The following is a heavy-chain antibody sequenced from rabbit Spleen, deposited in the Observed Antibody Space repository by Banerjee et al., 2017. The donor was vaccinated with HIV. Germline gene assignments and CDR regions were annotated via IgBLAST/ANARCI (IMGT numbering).Heavy chain of an antibody. CDR2: IYAGSSGDT. CDR1: GFSFSSGYW. Sequence: QQQLEESGGDLVKPEGSLTLTCTASGFSFSSGYWICWVRQAPGKGLEWIACIYAGSSGDTYYASWAKGRFTISKTSSTTVTLQMTSLTAADTATYFCARNVDYNGNVGGYAYTDLWGPGTLVTVS. V-gene: IGHV1S45*01. D-gene: IGHD6-1*01. CDR3: ARNVDYNGNVGGYAYTDL. J-gene: IGHJ4*01.